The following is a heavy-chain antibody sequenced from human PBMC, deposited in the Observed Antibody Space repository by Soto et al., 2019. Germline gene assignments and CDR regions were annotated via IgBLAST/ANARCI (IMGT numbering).Heavy chain of an antibody. Sequence: QITLKESGPTLVRPTQTLTLTCTFSGFSLTTSGVGVGWIRQPPGKALEWLAVIYWDDDKRYSSSLKSRLTIPKDTSKNQVVLTMTNMDPVDTATYDCAHHPYYGLGSYSFDYWGQGTLVTVSS. J-gene: IGHJ4*02. CDR3: AHHPYYGLGSYSFDY. CDR1: GFSLTTSGVG. CDR2: IYWDDDK. V-gene: IGHV2-5*02. D-gene: IGHD3-10*01.